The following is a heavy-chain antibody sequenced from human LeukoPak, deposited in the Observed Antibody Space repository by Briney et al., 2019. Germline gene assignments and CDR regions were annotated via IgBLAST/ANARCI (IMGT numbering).Heavy chain of an antibody. CDR1: GGSISSSAYH. CDR2: IYTSGST. J-gene: IGHJ2*01. V-gene: IGHV4-61*02. Sequence: PSETLSLTCTVSGGSISSSAYHWGWIRQPAGKGLEWIGRIYTSGSTNYIPSLKSRVTMSVDTSKNQFSLKLSSVTAADTAVYYCARQYSDILTGYHRGELYWYFDLWGRGTLVTVSS. D-gene: IGHD3-9*01. CDR3: ARQYSDILTGYHRGELYWYFDL.